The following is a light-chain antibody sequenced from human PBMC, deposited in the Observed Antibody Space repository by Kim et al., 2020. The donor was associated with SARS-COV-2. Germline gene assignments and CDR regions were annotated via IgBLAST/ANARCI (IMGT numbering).Light chain of an antibody. CDR1: SSNIGSNY. V-gene: IGLV1-47*01. Sequence: QRVNISCSGSSSNIGSNYVYWYQQLPGTAPKLLIYRNNQRPSGVPDRFSGSKSGTSASLAISGLRSEDEADYYCAAWDDSLSGSYVFGTGIKVTVL. J-gene: IGLJ1*01. CDR2: RNN. CDR3: AAWDDSLSGSYV.